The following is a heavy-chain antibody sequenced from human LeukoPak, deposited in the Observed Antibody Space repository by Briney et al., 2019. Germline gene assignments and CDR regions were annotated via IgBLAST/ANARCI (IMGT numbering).Heavy chain of an antibody. CDR2: INAGNGNT. D-gene: IGHD6-19*01. V-gene: IGHV1-3*01. J-gene: IGHJ4*02. Sequence: SVKVSCKASGYTFTSYAMHWVRQAPGQRLEWMGWINAGNGNTKYSQKFQGRVTITRDTSASTAYMELSSLRSEDTAVYYCSGIAVDGPFDYWGQGTLVTVSS. CDR3: SGIAVDGPFDY. CDR1: GYTFTSYA.